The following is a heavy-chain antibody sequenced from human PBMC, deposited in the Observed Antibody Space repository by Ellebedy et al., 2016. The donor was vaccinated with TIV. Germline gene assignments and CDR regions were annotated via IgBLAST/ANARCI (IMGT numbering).Heavy chain of an antibody. J-gene: IGHJ6*02. D-gene: IGHD3-22*01. CDR1: GFTFSGYG. V-gene: IGHV3-30*02. CDR2: IRYDGSDV. CDR3: AKTMRNGMDV. Sequence: GESLKIPCAASGFTFSGYGMHWVRQAPGKGLEWVAFIRYDGSDVYYADSVKGRFTISRDNSKNTLYLQMNSLRAEDMAVNYCAKTMRNGMDVWGQGTTVTVSS.